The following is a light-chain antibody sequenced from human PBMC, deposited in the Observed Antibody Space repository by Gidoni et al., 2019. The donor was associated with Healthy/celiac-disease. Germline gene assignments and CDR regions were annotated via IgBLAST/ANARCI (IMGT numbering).Light chain of an antibody. CDR1: QSFSSSY. CDR3: QQYGSSPLT. CDR2: GAS. J-gene: IGKJ4*01. V-gene: IGKV3-20*01. Sequence: EIVLTQSPGTLSLSPGERATLSCRASQSFSSSYLAWYQQKPGQAPRLLSYGASRRATGIPDRFSGSGSGTDFTLTISRLEAEDFAVYYCQQYGSSPLTFGGGTKVEIK.